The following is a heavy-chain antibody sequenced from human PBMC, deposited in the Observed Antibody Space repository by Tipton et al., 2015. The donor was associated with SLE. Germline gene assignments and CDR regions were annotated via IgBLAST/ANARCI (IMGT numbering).Heavy chain of an antibody. J-gene: IGHJ4*02. CDR2: INHSGST. Sequence: KPSETLSLTCAVYGGSFSGYYWSWIRQPPGKGLEWIGEINHSGSTNYNPSLKSRVTISVDTSKNQFSLKLSSVTAADTAVYCCASGGSSSNYFDYWGQGTLVTVSS. D-gene: IGHD6-13*01. CDR1: GGSFSGYY. V-gene: IGHV4-34*01. CDR3: ASGGSSSNYFDY.